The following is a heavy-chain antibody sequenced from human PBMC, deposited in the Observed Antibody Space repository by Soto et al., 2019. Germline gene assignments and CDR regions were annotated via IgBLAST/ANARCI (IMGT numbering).Heavy chain of an antibody. CDR3: ARTLNEWLLGLD. CDR2: ISAYHGNI. D-gene: IGHD3-3*01. J-gene: IGHJ4*02. CDR1: GYTFTSYG. Sequence: QVKLVQSGAEVKKPGASVKVSCKASGYTFTSYGISWVRKAPGQGLEWMGWISAYHGNINYAQKFQGRVTMTTDTSTSTVSMQLRSLRSDDTAVYYCARTLNEWLLGLDWGQGTLVTGSS. V-gene: IGHV1-18*01.